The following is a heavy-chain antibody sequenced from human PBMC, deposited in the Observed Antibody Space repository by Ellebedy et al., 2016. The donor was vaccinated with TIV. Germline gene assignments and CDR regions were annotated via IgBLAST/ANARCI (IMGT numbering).Heavy chain of an antibody. Sequence: AASVKVSCRASGYSFTDYDINWVRQATGQGLEWMGWTNPNSGNTAHARACQGRVTVTRDLSISTVYMELSSLTSEDTAVYYCARRRQGSGITDFWGQGAMVTVSS. D-gene: IGHD3-10*01. CDR2: TNPNSGNT. J-gene: IGHJ4*02. CDR3: ARRRQGSGITDF. CDR1: GYSFTDYD. V-gene: IGHV1-8*02.